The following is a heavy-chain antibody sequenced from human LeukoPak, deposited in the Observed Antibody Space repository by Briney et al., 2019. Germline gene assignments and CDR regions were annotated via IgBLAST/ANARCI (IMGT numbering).Heavy chain of an antibody. D-gene: IGHD5-24*01. CDR1: GGSISSYY. V-gene: IGHV4-59*01. Sequence: SETLSLTCTVSGGSISSYYWSWIRQPPEKGLEWIGYIYYSGSTNYNPSPKSRVTISVDTSKNQFSLKLSSVTDADTAVYYCARSTDRGRDGYNFDYWGQGTLVTVSS. CDR2: IYYSGST. J-gene: IGHJ4*02. CDR3: ARSTDRGRDGYNFDY.